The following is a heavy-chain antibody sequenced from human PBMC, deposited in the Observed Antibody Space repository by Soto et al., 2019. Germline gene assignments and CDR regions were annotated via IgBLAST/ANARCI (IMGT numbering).Heavy chain of an antibody. J-gene: IGHJ6*02. CDR3: ARDKNDDFRMDV. D-gene: IGHD1-1*01. CDR2: IDTAGDT. Sequence: ESGGGLVQPGGSLRLSCAASGFTFNTYDIHWVRQATGKGLEWVAAIDTAGDTYYPGSVKGRFTISRENANNSLYLQMNSLRAEDTAVYYCARDKNDDFRMDVWGHGTTVTVSS. V-gene: IGHV3-13*01. CDR1: GFTFNTYD.